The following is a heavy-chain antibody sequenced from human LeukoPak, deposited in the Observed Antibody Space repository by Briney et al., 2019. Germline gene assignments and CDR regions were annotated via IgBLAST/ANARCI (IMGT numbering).Heavy chain of an antibody. CDR3: ASVVYSSGWLHYYYGMDV. V-gene: IGHV1-69*13. CDR2: IILIFGTA. D-gene: IGHD6-19*01. J-gene: IGHJ6*02. CDR1: GGTFSSYA. Sequence: SVKVSCKASGGTFSSYAISWVRQPLGQGLGWMGGIILIFGTANYAQKFQGRVTITADESTSTAYMELSSLRSEDTAVYYCASVVYSSGWLHYYYGMDVWGQGTTVTVSS.